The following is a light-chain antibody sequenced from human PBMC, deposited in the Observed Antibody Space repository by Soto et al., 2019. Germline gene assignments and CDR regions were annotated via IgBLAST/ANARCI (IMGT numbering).Light chain of an antibody. CDR1: QSIGTY. CDR3: QQSFSTPHT. Sequence: DILMTQSPSPLSSSVGDRVTVICRASQSIGTYFNWYRQKAGKAPELLISASSTLQSGVPSRFSGSGSGTDFTLTISTLQPEDFATYYCQQSFSTPHTFGRGTKLEIK. J-gene: IGKJ2*01. CDR2: ASS. V-gene: IGKV1-39*01.